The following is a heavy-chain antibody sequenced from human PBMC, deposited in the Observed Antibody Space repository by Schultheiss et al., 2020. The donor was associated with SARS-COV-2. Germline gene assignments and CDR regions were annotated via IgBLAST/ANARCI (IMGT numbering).Heavy chain of an antibody. V-gene: IGHV3-21*01. J-gene: IGHJ6*02. Sequence: GGSLRLSCAASGFTFSSYSMNWVRQAPGKGLEWVSSISSSSSYIYYADSVKGRFTISRDNAKNSLYLQMNSLRAEDTAVYYCARDRGDSNYKVSMDVWGQGTTVTVSS. CDR1: GFTFSSYS. CDR2: ISSSSSYI. CDR3: ARDRGDSNYKVSMDV. D-gene: IGHD4-11*01.